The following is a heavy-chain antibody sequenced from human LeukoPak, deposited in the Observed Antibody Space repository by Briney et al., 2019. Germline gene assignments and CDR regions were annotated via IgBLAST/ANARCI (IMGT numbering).Heavy chain of an antibody. CDR3: ARGEMATIFL. V-gene: IGHV4-59*01. CDR1: GGSISSYH. Sequence: PSETLSLTCTVSGGSISSYHWSWIRQPPGKGLECIGYIYYSGSTNYNPSLKSRVTISVETSKNRFSLKLSSVTAADTAVYFCARGEMATIFLWGQGTLVTVSS. D-gene: IGHD5-24*01. CDR2: IYYSGST. J-gene: IGHJ4*02.